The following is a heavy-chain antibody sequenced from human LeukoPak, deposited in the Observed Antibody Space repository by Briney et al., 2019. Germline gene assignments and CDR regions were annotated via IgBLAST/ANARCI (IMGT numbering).Heavy chain of an antibody. CDR1: GFTFSRYA. D-gene: IGHD3-16*01. V-gene: IGHV3-23*01. CDR3: ARGGDYGVKIDF. Sequence: GGSLRLSCAASGFTFSRYAFSWVRQAPGKGLEWVSGISGSGGNTYYADSVKGRFTISRDNSETTVYLLMNSLTAEDTAFYFCARGGDYGVKIDFWGQGTLVTVSS. J-gene: IGHJ4*02. CDR2: ISGSGGNT.